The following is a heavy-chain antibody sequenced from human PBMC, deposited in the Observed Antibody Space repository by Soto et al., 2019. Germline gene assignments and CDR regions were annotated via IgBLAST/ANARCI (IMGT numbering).Heavy chain of an antibody. CDR2: IWYDGSNK. J-gene: IGHJ6*03. CDR1: GFTFSSYG. Sequence: PGGSLRLSCAASGFTFSSYGMHWVRQAPGKGLEWVAVIWYDGSNKYYADSVKGRFTISRDNAKNSLYLQMNSLRAEDTAVYYCARAYLAAAGNGYMDVWGKGTTVTVSS. CDR3: ARAYLAAAGNGYMDV. D-gene: IGHD6-13*01. V-gene: IGHV3-33*01.